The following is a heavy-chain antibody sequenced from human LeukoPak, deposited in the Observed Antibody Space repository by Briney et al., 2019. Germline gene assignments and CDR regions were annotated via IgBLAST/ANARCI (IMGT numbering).Heavy chain of an antibody. Sequence: ASVKVSCKASGYTFTSYDINWVRQATGQGLEWMGWMNPNSGNTGYAQKFQGRVTMTRNTSISTAYMELSSLRSEDTAVYYCARRGDDFWSGYHYYYMDVWGKGTTVTVSS. D-gene: IGHD3-3*01. CDR2: MNPNSGNT. J-gene: IGHJ6*03. CDR1: GYTFTSYD. CDR3: ARRGDDFWSGYHYYYMDV. V-gene: IGHV1-8*01.